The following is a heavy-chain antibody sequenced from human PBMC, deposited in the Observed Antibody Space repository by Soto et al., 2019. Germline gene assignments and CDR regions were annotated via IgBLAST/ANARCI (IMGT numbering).Heavy chain of an antibody. CDR1: GFTFSIYA. CDR3: AKVSVGLAAAGWYDY. V-gene: IGHV3-23*01. Sequence: GGSLRLSFAASGFTFSIYAMSWVRQAPGKGLEWVSAISGSGGSTYYADSVKGRFTISRDNSKNTLYLQMNSLRAEDTAVYYCAKVSVGLAAAGWYDYWGQGTLVTVSS. CDR2: ISGSGGST. D-gene: IGHD6-13*01. J-gene: IGHJ4*02.